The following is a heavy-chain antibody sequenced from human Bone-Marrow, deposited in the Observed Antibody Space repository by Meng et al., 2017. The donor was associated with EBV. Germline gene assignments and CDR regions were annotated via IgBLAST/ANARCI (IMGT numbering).Heavy chain of an antibody. Sequence: QGRLVESGGGLVKPEGSLGLSCAASGFTFSDYYMSWIRQAPGKGLEWVSYISSSGSTIYYADSVKGRFTISRDNAKNSLYLQMNSLRAEDTAVYYCARDPNDFWSGYYDYWGQGTLVTVSS. CDR2: ISSSGSTI. V-gene: IGHV3-11*01. D-gene: IGHD3-3*01. CDR1: GFTFSDYY. CDR3: ARDPNDFWSGYYDY. J-gene: IGHJ4*02.